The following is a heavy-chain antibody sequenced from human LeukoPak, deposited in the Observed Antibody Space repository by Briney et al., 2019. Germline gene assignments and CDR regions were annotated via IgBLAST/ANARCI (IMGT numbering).Heavy chain of an antibody. J-gene: IGHJ4*02. D-gene: IGHD5-24*01. CDR3: VRLRDGAYLGD. Sequence: GGSLRLSCTASGFTVNNNYMSWVSQAPGKGLEWVSVIHSGGLTHYADSVKGRFTISRDNSKNTLHLQINSLRADDTAVYYCVRLRDGAYLGDWGQGTLVTVSS. CDR2: IHSGGLT. V-gene: IGHV3-53*01. CDR1: GFTVNNNY.